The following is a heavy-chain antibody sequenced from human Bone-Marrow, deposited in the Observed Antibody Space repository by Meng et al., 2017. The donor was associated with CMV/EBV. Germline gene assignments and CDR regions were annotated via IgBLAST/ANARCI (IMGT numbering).Heavy chain of an antibody. CDR3: AKLPGYSSGWLTGAFDL. D-gene: IGHD6-19*01. J-gene: IGHJ2*01. CDR1: GFTFSAYA. V-gene: IGHV3-23*01. Sequence: GGSLRLSCAASGFTFSAYAMSWVRQAPGQGLEWVSAISAGGGTTYYADSMKGRFTISRDNSKNTLYLQMNSLRADDTAVYYCAKLPGYSSGWLTGAFDLWGRGTLGTVSS. CDR2: ISAGGGTT.